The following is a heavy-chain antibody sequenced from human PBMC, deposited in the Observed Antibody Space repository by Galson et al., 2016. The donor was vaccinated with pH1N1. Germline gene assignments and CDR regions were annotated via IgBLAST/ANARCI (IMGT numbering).Heavy chain of an antibody. D-gene: IGHD6-19*01. CDR3: AIRPGIAVSGLLDF. CDR1: GFTFGDYG. V-gene: IGHV3-20*04. Sequence: SLRLSCAASGFTFGDYGMTWVRQAPGKGLEWVASINYIGGNIAYADSMKGRFTISRDNAKSSLYLQMNSLRAEDTALYYCAIRPGIAVSGLLDFWGQGTLVIVSS. J-gene: IGHJ4*02. CDR2: INYIGGNI.